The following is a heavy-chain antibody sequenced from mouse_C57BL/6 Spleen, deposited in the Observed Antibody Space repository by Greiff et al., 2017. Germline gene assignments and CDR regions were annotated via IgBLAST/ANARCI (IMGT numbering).Heavy chain of an antibody. J-gene: IGHJ4*01. CDR3: ARERVYYGNGYAMEY. V-gene: IGHV1-69*01. CDR1: GYTFTSYW. D-gene: IGHD2-1*01. CDR2: IDPSDSYT. Sequence: QVQLQQPGAELVMPGASVKLSCKASGYTFTSYWMHWVKQRPGQGLEWIGEIDPSDSYTNYNQKFKGKSTVTVDKSSSTAYMQLSSLTSEDSAVYYCARERVYYGNGYAMEYWGQGTSVTVSS.